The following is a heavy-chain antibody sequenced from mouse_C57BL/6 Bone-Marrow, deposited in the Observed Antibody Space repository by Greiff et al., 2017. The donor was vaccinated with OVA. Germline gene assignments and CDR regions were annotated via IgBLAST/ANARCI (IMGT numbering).Heavy chain of an antibody. Sequence: QVQLQQSGAELVRPGTSVKVSCKASGYAFTNYLIEWVKQRPGQGLEWIGVINPGSGGTNYNEKFKGKATLTADKSSSTAYMQLSSLTSEDSAVYFCARGGSSGYVAYWGQGTLVTVSA. D-gene: IGHD3-2*02. V-gene: IGHV1-54*01. J-gene: IGHJ3*01. CDR2: INPGSGGT. CDR3: ARGGSSGYVAY. CDR1: GYAFTNYL.